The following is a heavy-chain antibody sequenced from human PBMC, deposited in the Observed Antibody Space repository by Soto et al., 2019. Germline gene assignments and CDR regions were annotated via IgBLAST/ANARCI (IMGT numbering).Heavy chain of an antibody. Sequence: SETLSLTCFVAGGSVSNKTYYWSWIRQPPGKRLEWIGYVYYSGTTNYNPSLKSRVTISVDLSKNQFSLRLSSVTTADTALYYCARTTAVPNTLRSRYFFDYWGQGTLVTVSS. J-gene: IGHJ4*02. V-gene: IGHV4-61*01. D-gene: IGHD4-17*01. CDR1: GGSVSNKTYY. CDR3: ARTTAVPNTLRSRYFFDY. CDR2: VYYSGTT.